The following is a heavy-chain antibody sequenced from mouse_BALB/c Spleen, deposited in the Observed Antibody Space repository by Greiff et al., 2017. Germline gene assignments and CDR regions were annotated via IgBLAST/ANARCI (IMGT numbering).Heavy chain of an antibody. CDR3: AKHELHYSFAY. J-gene: IGHJ3*01. CDR2: IWGGGSK. V-gene: IGHV2-6-5*01. Sequence: VQVVESGPGLVAPSQSLSITCTVSGFSLTDYGVSWIRQPPGKGLEWLGVIWGGGSKYYNSALKSRLSIGKDNSKSQVFLKMNSLQTDDTAMYYCAKHELHYSFAYWGQGTLGTVSA. D-gene: IGHD1-1*02. CDR1: GFSLTDYG.